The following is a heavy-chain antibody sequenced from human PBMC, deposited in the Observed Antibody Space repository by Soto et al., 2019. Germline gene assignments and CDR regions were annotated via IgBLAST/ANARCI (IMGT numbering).Heavy chain of an antibody. Sequence: GGSLRLSCRTSGFTFTNAWMNWVRLTAGNGLEWVGRIKSKSDGETAEYAAPVKARTIITRDDSTDTLYLEMNNLTSEDSAVYYCTTIVLVPFDHWGQGVLVTVSS. J-gene: IGHJ4*02. CDR3: TTIVLVPFDH. V-gene: IGHV3-15*01. D-gene: IGHD3-22*01. CDR1: GFTFTNAW. CDR2: IKSKSDGETA.